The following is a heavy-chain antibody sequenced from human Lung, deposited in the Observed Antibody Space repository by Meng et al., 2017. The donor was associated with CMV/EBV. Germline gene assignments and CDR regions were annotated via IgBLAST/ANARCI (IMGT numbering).Heavy chain of an antibody. Sequence: QVHLRESGPELVKPSETLSLTCAVSGDSITNHNWWAWVRQPPGKGLEWIGEIPHRGSSAYNPSLKSRVSMSIDKSKNQFSLKLTSVTAADTAVYHCLRRSGGSVWGQGTLVTVS. J-gene: IGHJ1*01. CDR1: GDSITNHNW. V-gene: IGHV4-4*02. CDR3: LRRSGGSV. D-gene: IGHD3-10*01. CDR2: IPHRGSS.